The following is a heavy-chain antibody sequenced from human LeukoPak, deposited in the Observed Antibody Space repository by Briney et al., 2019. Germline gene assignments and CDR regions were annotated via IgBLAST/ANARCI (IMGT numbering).Heavy chain of an antibody. D-gene: IGHD3-16*01. J-gene: IGHJ6*03. Sequence: PSETLSLTCSVTGGSIRSDTYYWAWIRQAPGKGLEWIGSIYHSGTTHYTPSLQSRVTISLDTARNQFSLFLTSVTAADTAVYYYARDGGGMAPHYYYYHLDVWRAGTTVSVSS. CDR3: ARDGGGMAPHYYYYHLDV. CDR1: GGSIRSDTYY. V-gene: IGHV4-39*07. CDR2: IYHSGTT.